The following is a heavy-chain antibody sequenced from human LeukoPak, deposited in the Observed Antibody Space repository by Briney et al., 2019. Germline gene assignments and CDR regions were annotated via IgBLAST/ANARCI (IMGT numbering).Heavy chain of an antibody. V-gene: IGHV3-33*01. D-gene: IGHD2-15*01. Sequence: GGSLRLSCAASGFTFSSYGMHWVRQAPGKGLEWVAVIWYDGSNKYYADSVKGRFTISRDNSKNTLYLQMNSLRAEDTAVYYCARAGYCSGGSCLMIPYYYYGMDVWGKGTTVTVSS. CDR1: GFTFSSYG. CDR2: IWYDGSNK. J-gene: IGHJ6*04. CDR3: ARAGYCSGGSCLMIPYYYYGMDV.